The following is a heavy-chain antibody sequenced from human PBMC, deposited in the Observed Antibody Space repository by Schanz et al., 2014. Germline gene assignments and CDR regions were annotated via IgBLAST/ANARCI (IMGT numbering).Heavy chain of an antibody. D-gene: IGHD3-10*02. CDR1: GGTFSSYT. J-gene: IGHJ6*02. CDR3: ASDTMCGNFVLDV. V-gene: IGHV1-69*02. Sequence: QVQLVQSEAEVKKPGSSVKVSCKASGGTFSSYTISWVRQAPGQGLEWMGRIIPILGIANYAQNFQGRVTITADTSTNTVSMELSSLRSEDTAVYYCASDTMCGNFVLDVWGQGTTVTVSS. CDR2: IIPILGIA.